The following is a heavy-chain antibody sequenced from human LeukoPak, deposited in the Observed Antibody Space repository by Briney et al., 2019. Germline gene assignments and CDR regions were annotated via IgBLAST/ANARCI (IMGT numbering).Heavy chain of an antibody. CDR2: SSHDGMNA. J-gene: IGHJ5*02. V-gene: IGHV3-23*01. Sequence: GGFLRLSCAASGLDLSGTAMSCVRQAQGNGLEWVSASSHDGMNADYADSVEGRFTISSDNSKKTVSLEMSSLTAADTGVYYCAKDGAQYSSGPECDPRGQGALVTVAP. CDR3: AKDGAQYSSGPECDP. D-gene: IGHD6-19*01. CDR1: GLDLSGTA.